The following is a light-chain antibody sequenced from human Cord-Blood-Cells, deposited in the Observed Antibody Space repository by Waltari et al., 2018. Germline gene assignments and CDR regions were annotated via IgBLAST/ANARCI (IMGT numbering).Light chain of an antibody. J-gene: IGKJ5*01. CDR1: QSVSSY. CDR3: QQSSNWPPIT. V-gene: IGKV3-11*01. Sequence: EIVLTQSPATLSLSPGERATPSCRASQSVSSYLAWYKQKPGQAPRLLIYDASNRATGIPARFSGSGSGTDFTLTISSLEPEDFAVYYCQQSSNWPPITFGQGTRLEIK. CDR2: DAS.